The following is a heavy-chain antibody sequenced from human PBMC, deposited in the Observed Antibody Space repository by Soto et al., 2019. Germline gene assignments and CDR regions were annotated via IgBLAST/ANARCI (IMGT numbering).Heavy chain of an antibody. CDR1: GFTFSSYS. D-gene: IGHD3-10*01. CDR3: AKLRSRLITRHAGEDNYYFDY. CDR2: ISGSGGST. Sequence: GGSLILSCAASGFTFSSYSMSWVRQAPGKGLEWVSAISGSGGSTYYADSVKGRFTISRDNSKNTLYLQMSSLRAEDTAVYYCAKLRSRLITRHAGEDNYYFDYWGQGTLVTVSS. V-gene: IGHV3-23*01. J-gene: IGHJ4*02.